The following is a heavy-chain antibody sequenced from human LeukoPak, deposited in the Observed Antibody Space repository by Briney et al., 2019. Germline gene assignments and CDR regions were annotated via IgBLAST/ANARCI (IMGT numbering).Heavy chain of an antibody. CDR3: ARVKIAAAGDYFDY. CDR1: GGSISSSNW. CDR2: IYHSGST. V-gene: IGHV4-4*02. J-gene: IGHJ4*02. Sequence: SGTLSLTCAVSGGSISSSNWWSWVRQPPGKGLEWIGEIYHSGSTNYNPSLKSRVTISVDKSKNQFSLKLSSVTAADTAVYYCARVKIAAAGDYFDYWGQGTLVTVSS. D-gene: IGHD6-13*01.